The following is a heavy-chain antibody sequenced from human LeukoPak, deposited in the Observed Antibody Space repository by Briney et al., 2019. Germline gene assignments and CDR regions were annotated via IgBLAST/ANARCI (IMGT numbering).Heavy chain of an antibody. CDR3: ARDRSGTYYDFWSGYCTGMTGMDV. J-gene: IGHJ6*02. CDR2: IIPIFGTA. V-gene: IGHV1-69*13. Sequence: SVNVSCKASGGTFSSYAISWVRQAPGQGLEWMGGIIPIFGTANYAQKFQGRVTITADESTSTAYMELSSLRSEDTAVYYCARDRSGTYYDFWSGYCTGMTGMDVWGQGTTVTVSS. CDR1: GGTFSSYA. D-gene: IGHD3-3*01.